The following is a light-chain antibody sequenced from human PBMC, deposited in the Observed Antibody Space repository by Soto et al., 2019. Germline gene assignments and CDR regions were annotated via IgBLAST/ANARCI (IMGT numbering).Light chain of an antibody. CDR3: QSYDSSLNIWV. CDR1: SSNTGAGYD. Sequence: QSVLTQSPSVSGAPGQRVTISCTGSSSNTGAGYDVHRYQQFPGTVPKLLIYNNRNRPSGVPDRFSGSKSGTSASLAITGLQAEDEADYYCQSYDSSLNIWVFGGGTKLTVL. CDR2: NNR. J-gene: IGLJ3*02. V-gene: IGLV1-40*01.